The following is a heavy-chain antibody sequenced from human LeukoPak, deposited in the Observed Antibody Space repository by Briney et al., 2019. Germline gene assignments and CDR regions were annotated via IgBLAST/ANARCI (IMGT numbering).Heavy chain of an antibody. J-gene: IGHJ6*02. V-gene: IGHV1-2*02. D-gene: IGHD3-22*01. CDR2: INPNSGGT. CDR1: GYTFTSYG. Sequence: ASVKVSCKASGYTFTSYGISWVRQAPGQGLEWMGWINPNSGGTNYAQKFQGRVTMTRDTSISTAYMELSRLRSDDTAVYYCARDVWSSGYYRYYYYYYGMDVWGQGTTVTVSS. CDR3: ARDVWSSGYYRYYYYYYGMDV.